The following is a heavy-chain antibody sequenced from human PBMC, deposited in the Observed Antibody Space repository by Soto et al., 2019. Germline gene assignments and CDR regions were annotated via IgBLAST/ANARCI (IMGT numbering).Heavy chain of an antibody. D-gene: IGHD2-2*01. J-gene: IGHJ6*02. CDR3: SRHEIVPAAIYYYYVMDV. Sequence: GECLKISCKGSGYSFTSDWIGWVRQMPGKGLEWMGIIYPGDSDTRYSPSFQGQVTISADKSISTAYLQWSSLKASDTAMYYCSRHEIVPAAIYYYYVMDVRGQGTTVTVSS. CDR1: GYSFTSDW. V-gene: IGHV5-51*01. CDR2: IYPGDSDT.